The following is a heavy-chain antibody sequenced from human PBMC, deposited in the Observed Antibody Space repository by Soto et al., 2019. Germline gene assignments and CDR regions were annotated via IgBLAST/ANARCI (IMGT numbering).Heavy chain of an antibody. J-gene: IGHJ4*02. CDR2: ISYDGSNK. CDR3: AREKEAGEVDFDY. CDR1: GFTFSSYA. D-gene: IGHD7-27*01. V-gene: IGHV3-30*04. Sequence: GGSLRLSCAASGFTFSSYAMHWVRQAPGKGLEWVAVISYDGSNKYYADSVKGRFTISRDNSKNTLYLQMNSLRAEDTAVYYCAREKEAGEVDFDYWGQGTLVTVSS.